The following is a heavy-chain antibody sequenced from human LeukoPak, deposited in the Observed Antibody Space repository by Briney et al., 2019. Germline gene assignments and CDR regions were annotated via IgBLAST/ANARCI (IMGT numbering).Heavy chain of an antibody. J-gene: IGHJ5*02. CDR1: GFTFSSYA. Sequence: GGSLRLSCAASGFTFSSYAMHWVRQAPGKGLEWVAVISYDGSNKYYADSVKGRFTISRDNSKNTLYLQMNSLRAEDTAVYYCARERPSMVRGVIGWFDPWGQGTLVTVSS. D-gene: IGHD3-10*01. CDR3: ARERPSMVRGVIGWFDP. V-gene: IGHV3-30*04. CDR2: ISYDGSNK.